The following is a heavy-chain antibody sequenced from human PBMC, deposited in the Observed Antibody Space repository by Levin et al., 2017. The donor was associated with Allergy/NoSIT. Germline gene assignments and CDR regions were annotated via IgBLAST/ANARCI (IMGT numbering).Heavy chain of an antibody. CDR3: AHRRPGGGSGSYWFDP. V-gene: IGHV2-5*02. CDR2: IYWDDDK. J-gene: IGHJ5*02. CDR1: GFSLSSSGVG. Sequence: SGPTLVKPTQTLTVTCTFSGFSLSSSGVGVGWLRQSPGKPLEWLGIIYWDDDKRYSPSLQSRLTITKDTSKNQVVLTMTNMDPVETATYYCAHRRPGGGSGSYWFDPWGQGTLVTVSS. D-gene: IGHD3-10*01.